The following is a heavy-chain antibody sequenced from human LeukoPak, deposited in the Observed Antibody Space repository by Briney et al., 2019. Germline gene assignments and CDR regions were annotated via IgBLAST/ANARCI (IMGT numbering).Heavy chain of an antibody. J-gene: IGHJ4*02. CDR2: INHSGST. CDR1: GGSFSGYY. Sequence: SSETLYLTCAVYGGSFSGYYWSGVRQPPGKGLEWIGEINHSGSTNYNPSLKSRVTIIVDTSKKQFSLKLRSMTAADTAVYYCARVSVAGLLSFWGQGTLVTVPS. V-gene: IGHV4-34*01. CDR3: ARVSVAGLLSF. D-gene: IGHD6-19*01.